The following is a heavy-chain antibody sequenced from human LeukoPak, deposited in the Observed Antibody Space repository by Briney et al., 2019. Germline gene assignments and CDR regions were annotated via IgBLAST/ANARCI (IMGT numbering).Heavy chain of an antibody. J-gene: IGHJ4*02. V-gene: IGHV4-31*11. Sequence: SETLSLTCAVYGGSFSGYYWSWIRQHPGKGLEWIGYIYYSGSTYYNPSLKSRVTISVDTSKNQFSLKLSSVTAADTAVYYCARVLRYSSGWWFDYWGQGTLVTVSS. CDR2: IYYSGST. CDR1: GGSFSGYY. D-gene: IGHD6-19*01. CDR3: ARVLRYSSGWWFDY.